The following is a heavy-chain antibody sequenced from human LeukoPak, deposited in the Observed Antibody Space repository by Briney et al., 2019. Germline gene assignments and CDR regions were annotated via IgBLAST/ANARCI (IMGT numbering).Heavy chain of an antibody. J-gene: IGHJ4*02. V-gene: IGHV3-9*01. Sequence: PGGSLRLSCTASGFTFSTYSMNWVRQAPGKGLEWVSGINWNSGSMDYADSVKGRFTISRDNARNSLFLQMNSLRAEDTAFYYCAKDRGSVAGANYFDYWGQGTLVTVSS. CDR3: AKDRGSVAGANYFDY. CDR2: INWNSGSM. CDR1: GFTFSTYS. D-gene: IGHD6-19*01.